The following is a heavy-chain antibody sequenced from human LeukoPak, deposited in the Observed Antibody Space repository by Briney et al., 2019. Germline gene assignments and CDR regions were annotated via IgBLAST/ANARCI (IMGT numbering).Heavy chain of an antibody. CDR1: GFTFSSYS. CDR3: ARWFGEFLYHFDY. V-gene: IGHV3-21*01. J-gene: IGHJ4*02. CDR2: ISSSSSCI. D-gene: IGHD3-10*01. Sequence: GGSLRLSCAASGFTFSSYSMNWVRQAPGKGLEWVSSISSSSSCIYYADSVKGRFTISRDNAKNSLYLQMNSLRAEDTAVYYCARWFGEFLYHFDYWGQGTLVTVSS.